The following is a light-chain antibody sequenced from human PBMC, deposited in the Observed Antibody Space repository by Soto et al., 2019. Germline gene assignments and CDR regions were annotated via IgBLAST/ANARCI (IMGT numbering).Light chain of an antibody. J-gene: IGKJ3*01. CDR3: QQYGSSPGLFT. CDR1: QSVSSSY. CDR2: GAS. Sequence: EIVLTQSPGTLSLSPGERATLSCRASQSVSSSYLAWYQQKPGQAPRLLIYGASSRATGIPDRFSGSGSGTDFTLTISRLEPEDFAMYYCQQYGSSPGLFTFGPGTKVDF. V-gene: IGKV3-20*01.